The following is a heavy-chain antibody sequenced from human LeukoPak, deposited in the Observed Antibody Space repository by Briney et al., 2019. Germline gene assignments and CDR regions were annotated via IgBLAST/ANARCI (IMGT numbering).Heavy chain of an antibody. CDR3: ASLSGWYGYAFDI. J-gene: IGHJ3*02. V-gene: IGHV3-66*02. CDR1: GFTVSSKY. D-gene: IGHD6-19*01. Sequence: PGGSLRLSCAASGFTVSSKYMSWVRQAPGKGLEWVSVIYSGGSTYYADSVKGRFTISRDNSKNTLYLQMNSLRAEDTAVYYCASLSGWYGYAFDIWGQGTMVTVSS. CDR2: IYSGGST.